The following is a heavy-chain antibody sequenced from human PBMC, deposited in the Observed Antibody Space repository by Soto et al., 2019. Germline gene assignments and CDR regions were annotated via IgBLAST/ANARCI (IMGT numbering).Heavy chain of an antibody. J-gene: IGHJ6*02. CDR3: ARDRGVSNYWSPGAYSFYGMDV. CDR1: GGSITRGYYC. CDR2: TWFSVST. V-gene: IGHV4-30-4*01. Sequence: PSETLSLTCTLSGGSITRGYYCWNWIRQAPGNGLEWIGHTWFSVSTYYNTSLKSRVTRSIDTSKNQFSPKLSYVTAADTAVYYLARDRGVSNYWSPGAYSFYGMDVWGQGTTVTVSS. D-gene: IGHD4-4*01.